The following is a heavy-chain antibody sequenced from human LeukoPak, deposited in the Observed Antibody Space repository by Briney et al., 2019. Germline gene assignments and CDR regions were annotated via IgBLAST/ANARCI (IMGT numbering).Heavy chain of an antibody. CDR2: MNPNSGNT. Sequence: GASVKVSCKTSAYTFIDYDINWVRQATGQGLEWMGWMNPNSGNTGYAQKFQGRVTMTRDSSITTAYMEKSSLRSDDTAVYYCVGLMVRGVIGPWGQGTPVTVSS. CDR3: VGLMVRGVIGP. CDR1: AYTFIDYD. D-gene: IGHD3-10*01. J-gene: IGHJ5*02. V-gene: IGHV1-8*01.